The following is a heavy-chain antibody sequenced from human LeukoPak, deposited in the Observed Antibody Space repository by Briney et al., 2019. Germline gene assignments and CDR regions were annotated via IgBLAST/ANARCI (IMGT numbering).Heavy chain of an antibody. J-gene: IGHJ4*02. Sequence: SETLSLTCAVSGGSISSGGYSWSWIRQPPGKGLEWIGYIYHSGSTYYNPSLKSRVAISVDTSKNQFSLKLSSVTAADTAVYYCARDAPGQTKYSSSQGPTGYFDYWGQGTLATVSS. CDR3: ARDAPGQTKYSSSQGPTGYFDY. CDR2: IYHSGST. CDR1: GGSISSGGYS. V-gene: IGHV4-30-2*01. D-gene: IGHD6-13*01.